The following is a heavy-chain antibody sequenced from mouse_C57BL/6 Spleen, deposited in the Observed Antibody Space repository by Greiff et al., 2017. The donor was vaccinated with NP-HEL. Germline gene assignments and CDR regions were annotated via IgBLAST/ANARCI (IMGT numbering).Heavy chain of an antibody. J-gene: IGHJ4*01. CDR2: IYPGDGDT. CDR3: ARSERGYYYAMDY. V-gene: IGHV1-82*01. Sequence: VQLQQSGPELVKPGASVKISCKASGYAFSSSWMNWVKQRPGKGLEWIGRIYPGDGDTNYNGKFKGKATLTADKSSSTAYMQLSSLTSEDSAVYFCARSERGYYYAMDYWGQGTSVTVSS. CDR1: GYAFSSSW.